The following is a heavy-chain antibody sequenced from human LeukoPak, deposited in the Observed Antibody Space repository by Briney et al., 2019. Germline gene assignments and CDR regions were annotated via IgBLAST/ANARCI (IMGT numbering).Heavy chain of an antibody. V-gene: IGHV3-30*18. J-gene: IGHJ4*02. CDR3: AKETGRWELE. Sequence: PGRSLRLSCAASGFTFSSYGIHWVRQAPGKGLEWVAVISNDGSNKYYADSVKGRFTISRDNSKNTLYVQMNSLRAEDTAVYYCAKETGRWELEWGQGTLVTVSS. D-gene: IGHD1-26*01. CDR1: GFTFSSYG. CDR2: ISNDGSNK.